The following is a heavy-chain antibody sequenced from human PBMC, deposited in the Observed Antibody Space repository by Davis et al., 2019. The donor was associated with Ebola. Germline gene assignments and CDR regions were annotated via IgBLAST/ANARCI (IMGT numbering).Heavy chain of an antibody. Sequence: GESLKISCAASGFTFTTYGMHWVRQAPGKGLEWVAVISYDGNNKHYADSIKGRFTISRENSRNTVYLQMNSMRYEDTAVFYCARNRANILGFDFWGRGALVTVSS. CDR2: ISYDGNNK. CDR1: GFTFTTYG. D-gene: IGHD1-26*01. V-gene: IGHV3-30*03. J-gene: IGHJ4*02. CDR3: ARNRANILGFDF.